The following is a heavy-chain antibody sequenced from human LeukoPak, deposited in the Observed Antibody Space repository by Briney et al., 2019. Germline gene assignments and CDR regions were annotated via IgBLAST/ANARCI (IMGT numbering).Heavy chain of an antibody. V-gene: IGHV1-69*13. CDR2: IIPIFGTA. J-gene: IGHJ6*03. D-gene: IGHD6-6*01. CDR1: GGTFSSYA. Sequence: SVKVSCKASGGTFSSYAISWVRQAPGQGRKWMGGIIPIFGTANYAQKFQGRVTITADESTSTADMELSSLRSEDTAVYYCARGGSIAARGGHMDVWGKGTTVTVSS. CDR3: ARGGSIAARGGHMDV.